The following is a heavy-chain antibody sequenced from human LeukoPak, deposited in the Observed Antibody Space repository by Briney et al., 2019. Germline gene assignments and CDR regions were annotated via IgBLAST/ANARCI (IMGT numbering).Heavy chain of an antibody. D-gene: IGHD2-2*01. Sequence: SETLSLTCTVSGASISSYYWSWIRQPPGRGLQWIGYIYYSGVTNYNPSLKSRVAMSVDTSKSQFSLKMTSLTAADTALYYCAGSAYCSSSSCYFDPWGQGTLVTVSS. V-gene: IGHV4-59*08. CDR3: AGSAYCSSSSCYFDP. CDR1: GASISSYY. J-gene: IGHJ4*02. CDR2: IYYSGVT.